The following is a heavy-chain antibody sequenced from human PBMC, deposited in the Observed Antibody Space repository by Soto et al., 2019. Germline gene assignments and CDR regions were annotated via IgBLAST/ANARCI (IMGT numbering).Heavy chain of an antibody. Sequence: ASVKVSCKASGYTFTSYDINWVRQATGQGLEWMGWMNPNSGKTGYAQKFQGRVNMTRNTSISTAYMELSSLRSEDTAVYYCARVRGYCSGGSCYSIDYYYMDVWGKGTTVTVSS. CDR1: GYTFTSYD. D-gene: IGHD2-15*01. CDR3: ARVRGYCSGGSCYSIDYYYMDV. CDR2: MNPNSGKT. J-gene: IGHJ6*03. V-gene: IGHV1-8*01.